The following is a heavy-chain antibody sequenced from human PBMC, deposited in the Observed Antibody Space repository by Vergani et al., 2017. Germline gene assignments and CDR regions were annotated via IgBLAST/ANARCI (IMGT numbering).Heavy chain of an antibody. D-gene: IGHD3-10*01. CDR1: GGTFSSNS. J-gene: IGHJ6*02. Sequence: QGQLAQSGAEVKKPGSSVKVSCKASGGTFSSNSISWVRQAPGQGLEWMGRIIPIFGTTSYAQKFQGRVTILADESTSTAYMELSSLRSEDTAVYYCATWGLLWFGELLSPARYYYYGMDVWGQGTTVTVSS. CDR2: IIPIFGTT. V-gene: IGHV1-69*13. CDR3: ATWGLLWFGELLSPARYYYYGMDV.